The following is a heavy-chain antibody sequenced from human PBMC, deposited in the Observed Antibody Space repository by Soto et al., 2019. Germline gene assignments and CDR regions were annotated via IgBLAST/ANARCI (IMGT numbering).Heavy chain of an antibody. D-gene: IGHD3-3*01. J-gene: IGHJ3*02. V-gene: IGHV1-8*01. Sequence: ASVKVSCKASGYTFTSYDINWVRQATGQGLEWMGWLNPNIGITGYAQKFQGRVTMTRNTSISTAYMDLSSLRSEDTAVYYCARGPGGYDFWSGYYFGWDAFDIWGQGTMVT. CDR2: LNPNIGIT. CDR3: ARGPGGYDFWSGYYFGWDAFDI. CDR1: GYTFTSYD.